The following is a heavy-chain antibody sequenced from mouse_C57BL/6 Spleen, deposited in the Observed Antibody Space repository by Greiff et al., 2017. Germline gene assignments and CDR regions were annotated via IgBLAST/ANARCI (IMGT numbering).Heavy chain of an antibody. CDR2: INPNNGGT. J-gene: IGHJ4*01. Sequence: VQLQQSGPELVKPGASVKIPCKASGYTFTDYNMDWVKQSHGKSLEWIGDINPNNGGTIYNQKFKGKATLTVDKSSSTAYMELRSLTSEDTAVYYCARYHYSNYDYAMDYWGQGTSVTVSS. D-gene: IGHD2-5*01. CDR1: GYTFTDYN. V-gene: IGHV1-18*01. CDR3: ARYHYSNYDYAMDY.